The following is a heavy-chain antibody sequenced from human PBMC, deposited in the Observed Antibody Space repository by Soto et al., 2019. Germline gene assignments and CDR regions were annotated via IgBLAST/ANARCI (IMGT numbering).Heavy chain of an antibody. CDR2: IYYSGST. J-gene: IGHJ4*02. V-gene: IGHV4-59*01. CDR1: GGSISSYY. CDR3: ASYGRWLRQLDY. D-gene: IGHD5-12*01. Sequence: PSETLSLTCTVSGGSISSYYWSWIRQPPGKGLEWIGYIYYSGSTNYNPSLKSRVTISVDTSKNQFSLKLSSVTAADTAVYYCASYGRWLRQLDYWGQGTLVTVSS.